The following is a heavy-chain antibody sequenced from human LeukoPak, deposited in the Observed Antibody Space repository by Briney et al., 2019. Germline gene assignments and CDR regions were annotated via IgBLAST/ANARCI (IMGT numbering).Heavy chain of an antibody. Sequence: VASVKVSCKASGFTFTSSAVQWVRQARGQRLEWIGWIVVGSGNTNYAQKFRERVTITRDMSTSTAYMELSSLRSEDTAVYYCAADSVGWGFDYWGQGTLVTVSS. J-gene: IGHJ4*02. CDR3: AADSVGWGFDY. D-gene: IGHD7-27*01. V-gene: IGHV1-58*01. CDR2: IVVGSGNT. CDR1: GFTFTSSA.